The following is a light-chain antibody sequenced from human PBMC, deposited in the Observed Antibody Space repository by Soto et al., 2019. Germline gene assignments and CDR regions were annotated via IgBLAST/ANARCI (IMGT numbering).Light chain of an antibody. CDR2: GAS. CDR1: QSVSSN. V-gene: IGKV3-15*01. Sequence: EIVMTQSPATLSVSPGERATLSCRASQSVSSNLAWYQQKPGQAPRLLMYGASTRPLGIPARFSGSGSGTEFTLTISSLQSEDFAVYYCQQYNNWPPDFGQGTRLEIK. CDR3: QQYNNWPPD. J-gene: IGKJ5*01.